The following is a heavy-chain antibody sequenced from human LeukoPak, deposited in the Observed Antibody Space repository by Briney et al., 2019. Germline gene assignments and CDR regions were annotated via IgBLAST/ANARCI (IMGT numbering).Heavy chain of an antibody. J-gene: IGHJ4*02. CDR1: GFTSSDYT. CDR2: ISVSDDST. D-gene: IGHD2-2*01. CDR3: ARDRYCVSTNCPYDC. Sequence: GGSLRLSCAATGFTSSDYTMNWVRQSPGKGLEWVSGISVSDDSTYYADSVKGRFTISRDKSNNILHLQMNSLRAEDTAVYYCARDRYCVSTNCPYDCWGQGTPVTVSS. V-gene: IGHV3-23*01.